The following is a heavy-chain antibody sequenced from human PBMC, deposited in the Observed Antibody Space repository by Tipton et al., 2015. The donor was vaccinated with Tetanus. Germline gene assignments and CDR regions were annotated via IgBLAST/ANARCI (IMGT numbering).Heavy chain of an antibody. V-gene: IGHV4-4*02. CDR2: MSHSGII. CDR3: ARNTVAGTVTFDY. Sequence: QLVQSGAEVKPSETLSLTCAVSGVPIIKSNWWNWVRQSPGKGLEWIGEMSHSGIINYNPSLKSRVTISVDTSKNQFSLKLSSVTAADTAVYYCARNTVAGTVTFDYWGQGTLVTVSS. CDR1: GVPIIKSNW. D-gene: IGHD6-19*01. J-gene: IGHJ4*02.